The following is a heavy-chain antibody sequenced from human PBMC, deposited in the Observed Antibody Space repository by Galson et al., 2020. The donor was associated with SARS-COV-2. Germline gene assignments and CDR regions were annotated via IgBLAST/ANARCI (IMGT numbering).Heavy chain of an antibody. V-gene: IGHV5-51*01. J-gene: IGHJ6*03. CDR2: IYPANSQT. CDR3: ASLPALGGFYFYYYMDV. D-gene: IGHD3-10*01. CDR1: GYTFTSYW. Sequence: GESLKISCKGFGYTFTSYWIGWVRQIPGKGLEWMGIIYPANSQTTYSPSFQGQVTISADQSINTAYLQWSSLKASDTATYYCASLPALGGFYFYYYMDVWGKGTTVTVSS.